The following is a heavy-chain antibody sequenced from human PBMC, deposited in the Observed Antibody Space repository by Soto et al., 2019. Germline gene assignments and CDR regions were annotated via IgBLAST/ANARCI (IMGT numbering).Heavy chain of an antibody. D-gene: IGHD3-10*01. Sequence: QLGGSLRLSCVSSGFVFEVYWRHWVRQVPGKGLEWVSRISDDGARTDYADSVRGRFTISRDNANNALYLQMNALRGEDTAVYFCTRGPRPSSIGTGAVGGRGALVTVSS. CDR1: GFVFEVYW. V-gene: IGHV3-74*01. J-gene: IGHJ2*01. CDR2: ISDDGART. CDR3: TRGPRPSSIGTGAV.